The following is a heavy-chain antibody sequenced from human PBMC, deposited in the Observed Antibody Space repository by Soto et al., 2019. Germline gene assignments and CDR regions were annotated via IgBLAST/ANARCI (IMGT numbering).Heavy chain of an antibody. V-gene: IGHV4-39*01. J-gene: IGHJ4*02. CDR2: IYYSGST. CDR1: GGSITSSYY. Sequence: SETLSLTCTVSGGSITSSYYWGWIRQPPGKGLEWIGSIYYSGSTYHNPSLKSRVTISVDTSKNQFSLKLSSVTAADTAVYYCATIPATTILTDYWGQGTLVPSPQ. CDR3: ATIPATTILTDY. D-gene: IGHD2-2*02.